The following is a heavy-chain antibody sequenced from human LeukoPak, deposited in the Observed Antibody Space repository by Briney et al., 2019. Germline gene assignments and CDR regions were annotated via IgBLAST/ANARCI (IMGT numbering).Heavy chain of an antibody. J-gene: IGHJ4*02. Sequence: PSETLSLTCSVSGDSINNYYWNWIRQPPGKELEWIAYTHYTGNTKSNPSLKSRVTTSVDTSKSQFSLKLSSVTAADTAVYYCAKWSSTLKALDFWGQGILVIVSS. CDR3: AKWSSTLKALDF. D-gene: IGHD2-8*01. CDR2: THYTGNT. V-gene: IGHV4-59*08. CDR1: GDSINNYY.